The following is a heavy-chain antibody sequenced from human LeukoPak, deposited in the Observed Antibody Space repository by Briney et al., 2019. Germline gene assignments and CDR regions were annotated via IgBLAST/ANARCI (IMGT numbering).Heavy chain of an antibody. CDR1: DGSISSYY. J-gene: IGHJ4*02. CDR2: IYNSGST. CDR3: ARSGTTYYYGSGLFF. V-gene: IGHV4-59*01. D-gene: IGHD3-10*01. Sequence: PSETLSLTCTVSDGSISSYYWSWIRQPPGKGLEWIGYIYNSGSTNYNPSLKSRVTISVDTSKNQFSLKLSSVTAADTAVYYCARSGTTYYYGSGLFFWGQGTLVTVSS.